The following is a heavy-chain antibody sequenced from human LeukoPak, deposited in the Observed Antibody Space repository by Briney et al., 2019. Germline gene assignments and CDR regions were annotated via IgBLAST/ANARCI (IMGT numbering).Heavy chain of an antibody. J-gene: IGHJ6*03. CDR3: ASGHSGYDSGGGYYYYYYMDV. Sequence: SETLSLTCTVSGGSISSSSYYWGWIRQPPGKGLEWIGSIYYSGSTYYNPSLKSRVTISVDTSKNQFSLKLSSVTAADTAVYYCASGHSGYDSGGGYYYYYYMDVWGKGTTVTISS. CDR2: IYYSGST. D-gene: IGHD5-12*01. CDR1: GGSISSSSYY. V-gene: IGHV4-39*01.